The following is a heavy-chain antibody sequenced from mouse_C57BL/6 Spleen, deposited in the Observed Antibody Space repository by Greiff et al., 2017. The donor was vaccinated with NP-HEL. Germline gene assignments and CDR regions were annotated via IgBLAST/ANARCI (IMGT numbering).Heavy chain of an antibody. V-gene: IGHV1-52*01. CDR1: GYTFTSYW. Sequence: QVQLKQPGAELVRPGSSVKLSCKASGYTFTSYWMHWVKQRPIQGLEWIGNIDPSDSETHYNQKFKDKATLTVDKSSSTAYMQLSSLTSEDSAVYFCARGIYYGSSYGDWGQGTTLTVSS. J-gene: IGHJ2*01. CDR3: ARGIYYGSSYGD. CDR2: IDPSDSET. D-gene: IGHD1-1*01.